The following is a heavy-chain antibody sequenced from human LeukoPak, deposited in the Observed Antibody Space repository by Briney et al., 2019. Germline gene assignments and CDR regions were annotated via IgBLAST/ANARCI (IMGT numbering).Heavy chain of an antibody. V-gene: IGHV1-8*01. Sequence: GASVKVSCKASGYTFTSYDINWVRQAAGQGLEWMGWMTPNSGFSGYAHKFRGRVTMTGNTSISTAYMELSSLRSEDTAVYYCARDGYSSSSFTPFDYWGQGTLVTVSS. J-gene: IGHJ4*02. CDR1: GYTFTSYD. CDR3: ARDGYSSSSFTPFDY. D-gene: IGHD6-6*01. CDR2: MTPNSGFS.